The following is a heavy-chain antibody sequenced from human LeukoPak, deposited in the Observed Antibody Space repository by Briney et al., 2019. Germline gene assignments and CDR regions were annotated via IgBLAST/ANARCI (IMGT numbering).Heavy chain of an antibody. J-gene: IGHJ4*02. CDR2: INHSGST. D-gene: IGHD3-10*01. CDR1: GGSFSGYY. Sequence: PSEILSLTCAVYGGSFSGYYWSWIRQPPGKGLEWIGEINHSGSTNYNPSLKSRVTISVDTSKNQFSLKLSSVTAADTAVYYCARGRGYGSGQTLFDYWGQGTLVTVSS. CDR3: ARGRGYGSGQTLFDY. V-gene: IGHV4-34*01.